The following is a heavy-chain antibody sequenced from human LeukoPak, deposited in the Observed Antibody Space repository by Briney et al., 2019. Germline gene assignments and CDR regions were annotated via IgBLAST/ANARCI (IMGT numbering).Heavy chain of an antibody. D-gene: IGHD3-10*01. V-gene: IGHV5-51*01. CDR3: ARGSRSGSYSAFDV. Sequence: GESLKISCKGSGYIFTTYWIGWVRQTPGKGLEWMGIFHPGDSDYRYSPSFQGQVTISGDKSISTAYLQWGSLKASDSAMYYCARGSRSGSYSAFDVWGQGTMVSVSS. J-gene: IGHJ3*01. CDR2: FHPGDSDY. CDR1: GYIFTTYW.